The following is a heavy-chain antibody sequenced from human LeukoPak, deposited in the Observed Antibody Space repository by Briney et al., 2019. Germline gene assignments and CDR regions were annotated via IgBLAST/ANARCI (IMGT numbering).Heavy chain of an antibody. J-gene: IGHJ6*03. CDR3: ARGIRFLEWLHPGCYYYMDV. D-gene: IGHD3-3*01. V-gene: IGHV1-8*03. CDR1: GYTFTSYD. Sequence: ASVKVSCKASGYTFTSYDINWVRQATGQGLEWMGWMNPNSGNTGYAQKFQGRVTITRNTSISTAYMELSSLRSGDTAVYYCARGIRFLEWLHPGCYYYMDVWGKGTTVTVSS. CDR2: MNPNSGNT.